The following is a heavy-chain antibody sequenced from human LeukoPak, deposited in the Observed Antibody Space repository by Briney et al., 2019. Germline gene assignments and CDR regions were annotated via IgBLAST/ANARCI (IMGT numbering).Heavy chain of an antibody. CDR1: GGSFSGYY. CDR3: ARASMWDY. V-gene: IGHV4-34*01. D-gene: IGHD2/OR15-2a*01. CDR2: INHSGST. Sequence: SETLSLTCAVYGGSFSGYYWSWIRQPPGKGLEWIGEINHSGSTNYNPSLKSRVTISVDTSKNQFSLKLSSVTAADTAVYCCARASMWDYWGQGTLVTVSS. J-gene: IGHJ4*02.